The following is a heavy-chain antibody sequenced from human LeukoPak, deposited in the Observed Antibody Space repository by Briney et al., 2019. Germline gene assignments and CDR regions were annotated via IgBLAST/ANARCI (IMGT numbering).Heavy chain of an antibody. CDR1: GVTFCTYG. CDR2: ISYDGSNK. V-gene: IGHV3-30*03. J-gene: IGHJ4*02. Sequence: PGGSLRLSCAASGVTFCTYGMHWVRQAPGKGLEWVAVISYDGSNKYYADSVKSRFTVSRDNSKNMLSLQMDSLRADDTAMYYCLLTCYGAIYWGQGTLVTVSS. D-gene: IGHD4/OR15-4a*01. CDR3: LLTCYGAIY.